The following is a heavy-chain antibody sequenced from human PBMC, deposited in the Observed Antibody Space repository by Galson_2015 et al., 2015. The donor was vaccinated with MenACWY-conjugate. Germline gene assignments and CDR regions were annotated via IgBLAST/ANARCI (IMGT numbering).Heavy chain of an antibody. CDR3: ARVGTWIHQYFYYMDV. Sequence: SLRLSCAASGFTFTGYEFNWVRQAPGKGLEWLSYISKSGSPIYYGDSVKGRFTISSDNIKKSLFLEMNSLRAGDTGVYYCARVGTWIHQYFYYMDVWGKGTTVTVSS. J-gene: IGHJ6*03. V-gene: IGHV3-48*03. CDR2: ISKSGSPI. CDR1: GFTFTGYE. D-gene: IGHD5-18*01.